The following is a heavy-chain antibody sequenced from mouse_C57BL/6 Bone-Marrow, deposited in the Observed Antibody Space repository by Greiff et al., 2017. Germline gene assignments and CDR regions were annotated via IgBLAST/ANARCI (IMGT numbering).Heavy chain of an antibody. Sequence: VKLMESGPGLVAPSQSLSITCTVSGFSLTSYAISWVRQPPGKGLEWLGVIWTGGGTNYNSALKSRLSISKDNSKSQVFLKMNSLQTDDTARYYCARSTMLSGYYFDYWGQGTTLTVSS. J-gene: IGHJ2*01. D-gene: IGHD2-1*01. V-gene: IGHV2-9-1*01. CDR3: ARSTMLSGYYFDY. CDR1: GFSLTSYA. CDR2: IWTGGGT.